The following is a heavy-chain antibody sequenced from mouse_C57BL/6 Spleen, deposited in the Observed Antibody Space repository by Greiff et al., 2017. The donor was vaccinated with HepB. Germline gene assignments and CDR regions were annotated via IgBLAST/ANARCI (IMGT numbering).Heavy chain of an antibody. CDR3: ARRSGITTVVADFDY. J-gene: IGHJ2*01. CDR1: GFTFSSYG. Sequence: EVKLQESGGDLVKPGGSLKLSCAASGFTFSSYGMSWVRQTPDKRLEWVATISSGGSYTYYPDSVKGRFTISRDNAKNTLYLQMSSLKSEDTAMYYCARRSGITTVVADFDYWGQGTTLTVSS. D-gene: IGHD1-1*01. V-gene: IGHV5-6*02. CDR2: ISSGGSYT.